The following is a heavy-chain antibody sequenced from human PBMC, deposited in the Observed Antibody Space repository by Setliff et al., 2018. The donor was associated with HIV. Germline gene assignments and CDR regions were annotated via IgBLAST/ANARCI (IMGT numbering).Heavy chain of an antibody. Sequence: VASVKVSCKASGGTFSSYAISWVRQAPGQGLDWMGGIIPVFGTTNYAQKFQGRVTITADESTSTAYMELSSPRYEDTAVYYCARGGVYYYDSSGWSMDYWGQGTLVTVSS. J-gene: IGHJ4*02. V-gene: IGHV1-69*13. CDR3: ARGGVYYYDSSGWSMDY. CDR1: GGTFSSYA. D-gene: IGHD3-22*01. CDR2: IIPVFGTT.